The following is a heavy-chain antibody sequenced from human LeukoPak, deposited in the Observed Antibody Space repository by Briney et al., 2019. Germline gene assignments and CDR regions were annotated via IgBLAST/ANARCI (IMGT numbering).Heavy chain of an antibody. CDR3: ARGYSSSWYLD. J-gene: IGHJ4*02. D-gene: IGHD6-13*01. CDR1: GFNFSSYS. V-gene: IGHV3-21*01. CDR2: ISCSSSFI. Sequence: GGSLRLSCAGSGFNFSSYSMSWVRQAPWKGLEFVSSISCSSSFIYYADSVKGRFTISRDNAKKSLSLQMNSLRADDTAVYYCARGYSSSWYLDWGQGTLVTVSS.